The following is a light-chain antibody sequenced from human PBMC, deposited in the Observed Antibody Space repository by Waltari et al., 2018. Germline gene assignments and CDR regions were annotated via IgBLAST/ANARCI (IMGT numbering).Light chain of an antibody. CDR2: DAS. V-gene: IGKV3-20*01. CDR1: QSVSKY. CDR3: QKYGTLPAT. Sequence: EIVLTQSPGTLSLSPGERATLSCRASQSVSKYLAWYQQKPGQAPRLLIYDASTRATGSPDRFRATGWGTDFSLSISRLEPEDFAVYYCQKYGTLPATFGQGTKVQMK. J-gene: IGKJ1*01.